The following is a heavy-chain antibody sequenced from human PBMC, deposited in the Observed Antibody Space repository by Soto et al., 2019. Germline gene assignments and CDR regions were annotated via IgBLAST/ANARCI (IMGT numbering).Heavy chain of an antibody. J-gene: IGHJ6*02. D-gene: IGHD3-9*01. V-gene: IGHV3-21*01. CDR1: GFTFSSYS. Sequence: EVQLVESGGGLVKPGGSLRLSCAASGFTFSSYSMNWVRQAPGKGLEWVSSISSSSSYIYYADSVKGRFTISRDNAKNSLYLQMNSLRAEDTAVYYCARDSRRYCDWPLDGMDVWGQGTTVTVSS. CDR3: ARDSRRYCDWPLDGMDV. CDR2: ISSSSSYI.